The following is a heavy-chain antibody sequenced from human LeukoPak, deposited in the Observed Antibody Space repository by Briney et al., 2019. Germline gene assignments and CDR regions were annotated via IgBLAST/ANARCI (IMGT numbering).Heavy chain of an antibody. CDR3: ARDDLTGLFDY. J-gene: IGHJ4*02. CDR1: GGSFSGYY. V-gene: IGHV4-34*01. CDR2: INHSGST. Sequence: PSETLSLTCAVYGGSFSGYYWSWIRQPPGKGLEWIGEINHSGSTNYNPSLKSRVTISVDTSKNQFSLKLSSVTAADTAVYYCARDDLTGLFDYWGQGTLVTVSS. D-gene: IGHD3-9*01.